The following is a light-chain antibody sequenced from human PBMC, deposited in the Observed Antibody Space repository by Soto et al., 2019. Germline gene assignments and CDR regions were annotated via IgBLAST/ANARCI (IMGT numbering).Light chain of an antibody. CDR1: QGISNY. J-gene: IGKJ4*01. V-gene: IGKV1-27*01. CDR3: QTYTYDPA. Sequence: DIQMTQSPSALSAAVGDRVTSTCRSSQGISNYLAWYQQIPGKVPKLLISAASTLQSGVPSRFSGSGSGTDFTLTISRLQHEDAATHYCQTYTYDPAFGGGTKVEIK. CDR2: AAS.